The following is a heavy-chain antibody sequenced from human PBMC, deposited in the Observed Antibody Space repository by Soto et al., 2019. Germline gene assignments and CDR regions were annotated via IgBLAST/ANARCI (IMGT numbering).Heavy chain of an antibody. CDR3: ARDENDSSGLSDH. V-gene: IGHV3-33*01. J-gene: IGHJ4*02. Sequence: LRLSCAASGFTFSSYGMHWVRQAPGKGLEWVAVIWYDGSNKYYADSVKGRFTISRDNSKNTLYLQMNSLRAEDTAVYYCARDENDSSGLSDHWGQGTLVTVSS. D-gene: IGHD3-22*01. CDR2: IWYDGSNK. CDR1: GFTFSSYG.